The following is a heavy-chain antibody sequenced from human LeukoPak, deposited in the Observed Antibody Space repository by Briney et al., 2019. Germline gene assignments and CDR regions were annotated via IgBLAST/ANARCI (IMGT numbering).Heavy chain of an antibody. CDR1: GGPIRDYY. J-gene: IGHJ4*02. CDR3: ARGHLVFAY. D-gene: IGHD6-6*01. CDR2: VYYSGST. Sequence: SEPLSLTCTVSGGPIRDYYWSWIPQPPGKGLEWIGYVYYSGSTSYNPSLKSQVTISVDTSKNQFSLKVSSVTAADTALYYCARGHLVFAYWGQGTLVTVSS. V-gene: IGHV4-59*01.